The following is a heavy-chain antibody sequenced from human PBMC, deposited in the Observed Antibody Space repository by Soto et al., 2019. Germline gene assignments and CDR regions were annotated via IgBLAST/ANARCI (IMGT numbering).Heavy chain of an antibody. Sequence: SETLSLTCAVYGGSFSDYYWSWIRQPPGKGLEWIGEINHSGSTNYNPSLKSRVTISLDTSKNHFSLILTSVTAADTAVYYCARSIYSGSYCSFDYWGQGTLVTVSS. J-gene: IGHJ4*02. CDR2: INHSGST. CDR3: ARSIYSGSYCSFDY. V-gene: IGHV4-34*01. D-gene: IGHD1-26*01. CDR1: GGSFSDYY.